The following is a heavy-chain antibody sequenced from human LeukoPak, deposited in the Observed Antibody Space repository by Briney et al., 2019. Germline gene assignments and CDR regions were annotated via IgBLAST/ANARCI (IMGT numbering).Heavy chain of an antibody. CDR3: TTGIDARIRWELLQPFRY. CDR1: GFTFSNAW. J-gene: IGHJ4*02. Sequence: GGSLRLSCAASGFTFSNAWMSWVRQAPGKGLEWVGRIKSKTDGGTTDYAAPVKGRFTISRDDSKNTLYLQMNSLKTEDTAVYYCTTGIDARIRWELLQPFRYWGQGTLVTVSS. V-gene: IGHV3-15*01. D-gene: IGHD1-26*01. CDR2: IKSKTDGGTT.